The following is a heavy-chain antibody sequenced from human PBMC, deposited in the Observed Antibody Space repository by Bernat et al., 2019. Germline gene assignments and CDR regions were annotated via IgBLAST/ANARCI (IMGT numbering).Heavy chain of an antibody. V-gene: IGHV3-23*01. CDR2: ISGSGGST. J-gene: IGHJ4*02. Sequence: EVQLLESGGGLVQPGGSLRLSCAASGFTFSSYAMSGVRQAPGKGLEWVSAISGSGGSTYYADSVKGRFTISRDNSKNTLYLQMNSLRAEDTAVYYCARDRYDRGPLFYRGQGTLVTVSS. CDR3: ARDRYDRGPLFY. CDR1: GFTFSSYA. D-gene: IGHD3-22*01.